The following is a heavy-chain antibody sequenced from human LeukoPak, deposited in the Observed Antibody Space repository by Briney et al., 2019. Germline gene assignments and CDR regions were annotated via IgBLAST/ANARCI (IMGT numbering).Heavy chain of an antibody. CDR3: ARDDYCDY. Sequence: PGGSLRLSCAASGFTFSSYSMNWVRQAPGKGLEWVSSISSSSSYIYYAGSLKGRFTISRDNAKNSLYLQVNSLRAEDTAVYYCARDDYCDYWGQGTLVTVSS. V-gene: IGHV3-21*01. J-gene: IGHJ4*02. CDR2: ISSSSSYI. CDR1: GFTFSSYS.